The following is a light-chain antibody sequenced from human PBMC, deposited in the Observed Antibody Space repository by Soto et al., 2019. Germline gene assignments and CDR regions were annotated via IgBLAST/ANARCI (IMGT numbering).Light chain of an antibody. J-gene: IGKJ5*01. V-gene: IGKV3-20*01. CDR2: GAS. Sequence: EIVLTQSPGTLSLSPGERATLSCRASQSVSRNYLAWYQQKPGQAPRVLIYGASSRFTGIPDRCSGSGSGTDFTLTISRLEPEDFAVYYCQQYGSSPPITFGQGTRLEIK. CDR1: QSVSRNY. CDR3: QQYGSSPPIT.